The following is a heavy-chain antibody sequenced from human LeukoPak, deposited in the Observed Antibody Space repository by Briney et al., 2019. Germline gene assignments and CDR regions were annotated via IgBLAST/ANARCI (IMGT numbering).Heavy chain of an antibody. CDR1: GFTFSGYT. CDR2: ISSSSSYI. CDR3: ARDAKFSGSYFDY. D-gene: IGHD1-26*01. V-gene: IGHV3-21*01. J-gene: IGHJ4*02. Sequence: GGSLRLSCAASGFTFSGYTMNWVRQAPGTGLEWVSSISSSSSYIYFADSVKGRFTISRDNAKNSLYLQMNSLRAEDTAVYYCARDAKFSGSYFDYWGQGTLVTVSS.